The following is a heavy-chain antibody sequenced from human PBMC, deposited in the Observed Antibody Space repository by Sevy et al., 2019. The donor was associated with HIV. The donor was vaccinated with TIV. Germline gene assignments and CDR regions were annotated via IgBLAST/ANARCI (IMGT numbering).Heavy chain of an antibody. Sequence: GGSLRLSCAASGFSFSSYAMSWVRQTPGKGLEWVSAISGSCGSTYYADSVKGRFTISRDNSKNTLYLQMNSLRAEDTAVYYCAKGGFTMVRGVFDYWGQGTLVTVSS. V-gene: IGHV3-23*01. J-gene: IGHJ4*02. CDR3: AKGGFTMVRGVFDY. D-gene: IGHD3-10*01. CDR2: ISGSCGST. CDR1: GFSFSSYA.